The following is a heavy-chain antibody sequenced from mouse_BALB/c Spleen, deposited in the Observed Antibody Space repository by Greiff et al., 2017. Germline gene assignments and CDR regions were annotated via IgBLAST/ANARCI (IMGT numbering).Heavy chain of an antibody. J-gene: IGHJ4*01. Sequence: EVMLVESGGGLVKPGGSLKLSCAASGFTFSSYAMSWVRQSPEKRLEWVAEISSGGSYTYYPDTVTGRFTISRDNAKNTLYLEMSSLRSEDKAMYYCASETVVAKAMDYWGQGTSVTVSS. V-gene: IGHV5-9-4*01. CDR2: ISSGGSYT. CDR1: GFTFSSYA. CDR3: ASETVVAKAMDY. D-gene: IGHD1-1*01.